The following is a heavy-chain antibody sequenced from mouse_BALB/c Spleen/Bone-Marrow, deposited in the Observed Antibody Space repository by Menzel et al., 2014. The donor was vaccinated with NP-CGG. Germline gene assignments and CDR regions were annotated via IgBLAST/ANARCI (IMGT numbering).Heavy chain of an antibody. CDR2: VNPRSGYA. J-gene: IGHJ2*01. V-gene: IGHV1-4*01. CDR1: GYTFTDYT. CDR3: ARPKGFALDY. Sequence: VQLVESGAELASPGASVKMSCKASGYTFTDYTIQWVKQRPGQGLEWIGYVNPRSGYANYNQKFKDKATLTADKSSSTALMQLSSLTSEDSAVYYCARPKGFALDYWGQGTALTVSS.